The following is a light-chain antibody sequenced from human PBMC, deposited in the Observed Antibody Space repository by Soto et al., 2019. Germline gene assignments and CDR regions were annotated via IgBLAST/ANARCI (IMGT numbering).Light chain of an antibody. V-gene: IGKV1-5*03. Sequence: IQSTQSPSTLSGSLVDRATITCSTSQTISSWLAWYQQKPGKATKLLIYKASTLKSGVPSRFSGSGSGAEFTLTISSLQPDDFATYYCQQYNGYSTWTFGQGTKVDIK. J-gene: IGKJ1*01. CDR3: QQYNGYSTWT. CDR1: QTISSW. CDR2: KAS.